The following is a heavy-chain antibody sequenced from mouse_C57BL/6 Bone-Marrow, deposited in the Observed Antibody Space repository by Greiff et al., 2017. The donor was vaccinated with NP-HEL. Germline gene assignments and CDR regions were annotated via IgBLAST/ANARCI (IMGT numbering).Heavy chain of an antibody. Sequence: VQLQQPGAELVMPGASVKLSCKASGYTFTSYWMHWVKQRPGQGLEWIGEIDPSDSYTNYNQKFKGKSTLTVDKSSSTAYMQLSSLTSEDSAVYYCASGTWYSMDDWGQGTSVTVSS. CDR3: ASGTWYSMDD. CDR1: GYTFTSYW. V-gene: IGHV1-69*01. D-gene: IGHD4-1*01. CDR2: IDPSDSYT. J-gene: IGHJ4*01.